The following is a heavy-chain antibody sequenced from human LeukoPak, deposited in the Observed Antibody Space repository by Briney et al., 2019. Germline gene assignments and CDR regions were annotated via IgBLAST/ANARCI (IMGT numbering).Heavy chain of an antibody. J-gene: IGHJ3*02. Sequence: SGGSLRLSCAASGFTFSNYDMHWVRQPTGKGLEWVSAIATTGDTYYPGSVKGRFTISRENAKNSLYLEMNSLRAGDTAVYYCARATRAGVWGFEIWGLGTMVTVSS. CDR3: ARATRAGVWGFEI. CDR2: IATTGDT. D-gene: IGHD6-19*01. CDR1: GFTFSNYD. V-gene: IGHV3-13*04.